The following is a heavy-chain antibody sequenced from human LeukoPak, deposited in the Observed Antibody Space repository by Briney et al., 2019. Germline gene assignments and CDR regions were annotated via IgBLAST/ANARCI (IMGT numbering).Heavy chain of an antibody. V-gene: IGHV4-39*01. Sequence: SETLSLTCTVSGGSISSSSYYWGWIRQPPGKGLEWIGSIYYRGDSYYNPSLKSRVTISVDTSMDQFSLRLSSVTAADTAVYYCARHTSIEIDAFHIWGQGTMVTVSS. CDR2: IYYRGDS. J-gene: IGHJ3*02. D-gene: IGHD2/OR15-2a*01. CDR3: ARHTSIEIDAFHI. CDR1: GGSISSSSYY.